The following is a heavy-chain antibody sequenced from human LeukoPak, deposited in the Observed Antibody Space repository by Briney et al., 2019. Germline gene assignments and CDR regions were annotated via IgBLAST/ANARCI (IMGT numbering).Heavy chain of an antibody. CDR2: IYYSGST. Sequence: SETLTLTCTVSGGSVSSYYWSWIRQPPGKGLEWVGYIYYSGSTNYTPSLKGRFTISIDTSKNQFSLKMNPLTAADTAVYYCATMGFNSSSLCWGQGTLVTVSS. CDR3: ATMGFNSSSLC. V-gene: IGHV4-59*02. D-gene: IGHD6-6*01. CDR1: GGSVSSYY. J-gene: IGHJ4*02.